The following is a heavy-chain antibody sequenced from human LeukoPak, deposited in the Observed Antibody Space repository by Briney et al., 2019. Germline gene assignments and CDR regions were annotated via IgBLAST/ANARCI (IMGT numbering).Heavy chain of an antibody. CDR3: ARERITMVRGVPMDV. D-gene: IGHD3-10*01. V-gene: IGHV1-3*01. J-gene: IGHJ6*02. CDR2: INAGNGNT. CDR1: GYTFTSYA. Sequence: ASVKVSCKASGYTFTSYAMHWVRQAPGQRLEWMGWINAGNGNTKYSQKFQGRVTITRNTSASTAYMELSSLRSEDTAVYYCARERITMVRGVPMDVWGQGTTVTVSS.